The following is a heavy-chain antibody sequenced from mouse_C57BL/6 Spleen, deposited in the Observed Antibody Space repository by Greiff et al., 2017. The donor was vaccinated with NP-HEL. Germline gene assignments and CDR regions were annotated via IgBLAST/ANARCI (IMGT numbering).Heavy chain of an antibody. V-gene: IGHV1-54*01. Sequence: QVQLKESGAELVRPGTSVKVSCKSSGYAFTNFLIELVKQRPGQGLEWIGVINPGCGGANYNEKFKGKATLTADKSSSTAYMQLSSLTSEDAAVYCCACYYGSSVGAYWGQGTLVTVSA. CDR3: ACYYGSSVGAY. CDR1: GYAFTNFL. J-gene: IGHJ3*01. CDR2: INPGCGGA. D-gene: IGHD1-1*01.